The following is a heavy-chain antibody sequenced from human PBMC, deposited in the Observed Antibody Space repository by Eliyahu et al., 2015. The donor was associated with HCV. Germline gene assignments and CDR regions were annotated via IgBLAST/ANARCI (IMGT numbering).Heavy chain of an antibody. Sequence: QVQLQQWGAGLLKPSETLSLTCAVYGGSFSGYYWSWIRQPPGKGLEWIGEINHSGSTNYNPSLKSRVTISVDTSKNQFSLKLSSVTAADTAVYYCARGGGFIYGSGSPYYYYGMDVWGQGTTVTVSS. CDR2: INHSGST. CDR3: ARGGGFIYGSGSPYYYYGMDV. CDR1: GGSFSGYY. D-gene: IGHD3-10*01. J-gene: IGHJ6*02. V-gene: IGHV4-34*01.